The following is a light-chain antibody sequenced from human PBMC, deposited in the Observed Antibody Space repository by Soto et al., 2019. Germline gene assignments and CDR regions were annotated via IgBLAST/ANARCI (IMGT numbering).Light chain of an antibody. CDR1: QSLLDSDDGNTY. J-gene: IGKJ5*01. CDR3: HQYNNWPPST. V-gene: IGKV2-40*01. Sequence: DIVMTQTPLSLPVTPGEPASISCGSSQSLLDSDDGNTYLDWYLQKPGQSPQLLIYTVSYRASGVPDRFSGSGSGTDFTLKISRVEAEDVGVYYCHQYNNWPPSTFGQGTRVEIK. CDR2: TVS.